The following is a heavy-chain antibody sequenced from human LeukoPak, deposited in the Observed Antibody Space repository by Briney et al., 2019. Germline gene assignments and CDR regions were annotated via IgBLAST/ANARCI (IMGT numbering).Heavy chain of an antibody. CDR1: GGSFSGYY. Sequence: SETLSLTCAVYGGSFSGYYWSWIRQPPGKGLEWIGEINHSGSTNYNPSLKSRVTISVDTSKNQFSLKLSSVTAADMAVYYCARGQWLAGYFDYWGQGTLVTVSS. CDR2: INHSGST. V-gene: IGHV4-34*01. CDR3: ARGQWLAGYFDY. D-gene: IGHD6-19*01. J-gene: IGHJ4*02.